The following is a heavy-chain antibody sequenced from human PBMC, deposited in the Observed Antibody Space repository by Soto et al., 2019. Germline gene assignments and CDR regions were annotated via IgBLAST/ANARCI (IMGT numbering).Heavy chain of an antibody. D-gene: IGHD3-9*01. CDR3: GRHLDYDILTGYYTDDY. J-gene: IGHJ4*02. CDR2: IYYSGST. V-gene: IGHV4-59*08. Sequence: SETLSLTCTVSGGSISSYYWSWIRQPPGKGLEWIGYIYYSGSTNYNPSLKSRVTISVDTSKNQFSLKLSSVTAADTAVYYCGRHLDYDILTGYYTDDYWGQGTLVTVSS. CDR1: GGSISSYY.